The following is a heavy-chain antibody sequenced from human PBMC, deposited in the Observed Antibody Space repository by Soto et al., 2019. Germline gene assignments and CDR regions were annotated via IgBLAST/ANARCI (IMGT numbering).Heavy chain of an antibody. CDR1: GFIFTDYQ. Sequence: GGSLRLSCVASGFIFTDYQMHWVRQAPGKGLEWVGTPDHCAEFVEGRFTISGDNSKNTLYLQMTNLRPEDTAVYFCAREIGGTAPDFWGQGTMVTVS. CDR3: AREIGGTAPDF. J-gene: IGHJ4*02. D-gene: IGHD2-21*02. V-gene: IGHV3-30-3*01. CDR2: TPD.